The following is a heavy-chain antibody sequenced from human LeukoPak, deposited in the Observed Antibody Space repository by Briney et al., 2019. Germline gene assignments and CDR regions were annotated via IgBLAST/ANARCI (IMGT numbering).Heavy chain of an antibody. CDR1: AGSFISSSHH. Sequence: SETLSLTCTVSAGSFISSSHHWGWIRQSPGKGLEWIGTVYYGRTTYYNPSLDGRVTISLDTSKNQFSLKLSSVTAADTAVYYCARGKSKGIDYWGQGTLVTVSS. D-gene: IGHD3-10*01. CDR2: VYYGRTT. V-gene: IGHV4-39*01. CDR3: ARGKSKGIDY. J-gene: IGHJ4*02.